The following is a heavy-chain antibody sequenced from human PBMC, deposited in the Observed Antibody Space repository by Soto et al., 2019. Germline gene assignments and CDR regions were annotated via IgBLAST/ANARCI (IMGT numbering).Heavy chain of an antibody. V-gene: IGHV4-39*01. CDR2: IYYSGST. CDR3: ARTKLLWFGELSPNWFDP. J-gene: IGHJ5*02. D-gene: IGHD3-10*01. CDR1: GGSISSSSYY. Sequence: QLQLQESGPGLVKPSETLSLTCTVSGGSISSSSYYWGWIRQPPGKGLEWIGSIYYSGSTYYNPSLKSRVTISVDTSKNQFSLKLSSVTAADTAVYYCARTKLLWFGELSPNWFDPWGQGTLVTVSS.